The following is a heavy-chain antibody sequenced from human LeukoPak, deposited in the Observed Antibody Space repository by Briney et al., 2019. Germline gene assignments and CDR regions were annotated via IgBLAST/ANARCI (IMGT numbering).Heavy chain of an antibody. Sequence: ASVKVSCKASGYTFTSYYMHWVRQAPGQGLEWMGWINPDSGGTNYAQKFQGRVTMTRDTSIRTAYMEVSRLRSDDTAVYYCARVDDRGHYYDSSGPRKLFDYWGQGTLVTVSS. CDR3: ARVDDRGHYYDSSGPRKLFDY. J-gene: IGHJ4*02. D-gene: IGHD3-22*01. CDR2: INPDSGGT. V-gene: IGHV1-2*02. CDR1: GYTFTSYY.